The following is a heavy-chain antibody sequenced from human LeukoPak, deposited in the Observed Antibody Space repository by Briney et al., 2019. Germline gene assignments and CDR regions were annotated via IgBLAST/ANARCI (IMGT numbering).Heavy chain of an antibody. CDR1: GYTFTSYD. D-gene: IGHD2-2*01. CDR3: ARGGYCSSTSCSFHNWFDP. J-gene: IGHJ5*02. V-gene: IGHV1-8*01. CDR2: MNPNSGNT. Sequence: GASVKVSCKASGYTFTSYDINWARQATGQGLEWMGWMNPNSGNTGYAQKFQGRVTMTRNTSISTAYMELSSLRSEDTAVYYCARGGYCSSTSCSFHNWFDPWGQGTLVTVSS.